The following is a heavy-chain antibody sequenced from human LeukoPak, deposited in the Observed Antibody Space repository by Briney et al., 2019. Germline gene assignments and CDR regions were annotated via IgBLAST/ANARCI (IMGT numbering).Heavy chain of an antibody. J-gene: IGHJ5*02. V-gene: IGHV3-21*01. CDR3: AREVYYDILTGLFNWFDP. D-gene: IGHD3-9*01. CDR1: GFTFGSYS. CDR2: ISSSSSYI. Sequence: GGSLRLSCAASGFTFGSYSMNWVRQAPGKGLEWVSSISSSSSYIYYADSVKGRFTISRDNAKNSLYLQMNSLRAEDTAVYYCAREVYYDILTGLFNWFDPWGQGTLVTVSS.